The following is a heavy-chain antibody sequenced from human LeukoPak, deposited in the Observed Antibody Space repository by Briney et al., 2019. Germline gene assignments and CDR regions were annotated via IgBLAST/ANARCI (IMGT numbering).Heavy chain of an antibody. V-gene: IGHV1-18*01. CDR1: GYTFTSYG. Sequence: ASVKVSCKASGYTFTSYGIRWVRQAPGQGLEWMGWINPYNGNTNYAHKLQGRVTMTTDTSTSTAYLELRSLRSDDTAVYYCARGESVDSSSWYGTDYWGQGTLVTVSS. D-gene: IGHD6-13*01. J-gene: IGHJ4*02. CDR3: ARGESVDSSSWYGTDY. CDR2: INPYNGNT.